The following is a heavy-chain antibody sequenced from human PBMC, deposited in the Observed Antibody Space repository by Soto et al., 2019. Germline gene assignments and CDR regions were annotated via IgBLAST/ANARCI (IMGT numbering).Heavy chain of an antibody. Sequence: PSETLSLTCTVSVGSISSSSYYWGWIRQPPGKGLEWIGSIYYSGSTYYNPSLKSRVTISVDTSKNQFSLKLSSVTAADTAVYYCARGVYLSLVRTGWFDPWGQGTLVTVSS. CDR2: IYYSGST. J-gene: IGHJ5*02. V-gene: IGHV4-39*01. CDR3: ARGVYLSLVRTGWFDP. D-gene: IGHD2-8*01. CDR1: VGSISSSSYY.